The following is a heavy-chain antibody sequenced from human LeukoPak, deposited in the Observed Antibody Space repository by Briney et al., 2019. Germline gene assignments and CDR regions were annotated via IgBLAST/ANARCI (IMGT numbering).Heavy chain of an antibody. CDR2: IIPIFGTA. J-gene: IGHJ6*03. CDR1: GYTFTSYG. Sequence: GSSVKVSCKASGYTFTSYGISWVRQAPGQGLEWMGGIIPIFGTANYAQKFQGRVTITADESTSTAYMELSSLRSEDTAVYYCARVGVVVPADYYMDVWGKGTTVTVSS. D-gene: IGHD2-2*01. V-gene: IGHV1-69*13. CDR3: ARVGVVVPADYYMDV.